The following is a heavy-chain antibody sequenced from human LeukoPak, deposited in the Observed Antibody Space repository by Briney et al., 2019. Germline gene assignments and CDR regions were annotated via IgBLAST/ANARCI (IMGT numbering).Heavy chain of an antibody. CDR1: GGSISNY. J-gene: IGHJ4*02. D-gene: IGHD3-16*02. CDR3: ASERGYDYVWGSYRSGYDY. V-gene: IGHV4-4*07. CDR2: IYTSGST. Sequence: SETLSLTCTVSGGSISNYWSWIRHPAGKGLEWIGRIYTSGSTNYNPSLKSRVTISVDTSKNQFSLKLSSVTAADTAVYYCASERGYDYVWGSYRSGYDYWGQGTLVTVSS.